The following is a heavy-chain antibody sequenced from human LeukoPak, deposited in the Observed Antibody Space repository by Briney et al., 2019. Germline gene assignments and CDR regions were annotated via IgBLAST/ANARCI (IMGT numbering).Heavy chain of an antibody. CDR1: GFTFSSYE. CDR3: ARGGSYYDSSGYFDY. D-gene: IGHD3-22*01. Sequence: GGSLRLSCAASGFTFSSYEMNWVRQAPGKGLEWVLYISSSGSTIYYADSVKGRFTISRDNTKNSLYLQMSSLRAEDTAVYYCARGGSYYDSSGYFDYWGQGTLVTVSS. CDR2: ISSSGSTI. J-gene: IGHJ4*02. V-gene: IGHV3-48*03.